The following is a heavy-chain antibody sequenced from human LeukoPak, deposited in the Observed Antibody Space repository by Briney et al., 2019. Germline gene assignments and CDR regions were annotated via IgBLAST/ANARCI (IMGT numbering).Heavy chain of an antibody. V-gene: IGHV4-59*01. CDR1: GGSISSYY. CDR3: ARGPDWFDP. CDR2: ICYSGST. Sequence: KPSETLSLTCTVSGGSISSYYWSWIRQPPGKGLEWIGYICYSGSTDYNPSLKSRVTISVDTSKNQFSLKLSSVTAADTAVYYCARGPDWFDPWGQGTLVTVSS. J-gene: IGHJ5*02.